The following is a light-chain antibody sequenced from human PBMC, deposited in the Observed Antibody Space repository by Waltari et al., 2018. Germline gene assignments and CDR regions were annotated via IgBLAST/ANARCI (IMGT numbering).Light chain of an antibody. Sequence: QSALTQPASVSGSPGQSITISCSGTSSDVGTYNYVSWYQQHPGKAPRLMIYDVSHRPSVVANRVSGSKSGNTASLTISGLQAEDEAEYHCSSYTSSNTLIFGGGTKLTVL. CDR3: SSYTSSNTLI. CDR1: SSDVGTYNY. CDR2: DVS. V-gene: IGLV2-14*03. J-gene: IGLJ2*01.